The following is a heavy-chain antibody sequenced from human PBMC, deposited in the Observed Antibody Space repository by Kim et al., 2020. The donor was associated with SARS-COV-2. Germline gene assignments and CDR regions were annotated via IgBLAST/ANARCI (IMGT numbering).Heavy chain of an antibody. J-gene: IGHJ4*02. Sequence: TTYAAAEKGRFTSSRDNAKSTLYLKMNSLRAEDTALYYCSRAITLISGAYWGQGTLVTVSS. CDR2: T. D-gene: IGHD3-22*01. V-gene: IGHV3-74*01. CDR3: SRAITLISGAY.